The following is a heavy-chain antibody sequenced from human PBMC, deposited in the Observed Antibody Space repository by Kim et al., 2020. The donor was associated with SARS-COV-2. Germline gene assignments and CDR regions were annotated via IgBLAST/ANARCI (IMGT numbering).Heavy chain of an antibody. CDR2: ISGSGGST. V-gene: IGHV3-23*01. J-gene: IGHJ4*02. CDR3: AKVLFVAPVLSKPFDY. Sequence: GGSLRLSCAASGFTFSNYAMNWVRQAPGKGLEWVSGISGSGGSTYYADSVKGRFTISRDNSKNTLYLQMNSLRADDTAVYYCAKVLFVAPVLSKPFDYWGQGTLVTVSS. CDR1: GFTFSNYA. D-gene: IGHD2-21*01.